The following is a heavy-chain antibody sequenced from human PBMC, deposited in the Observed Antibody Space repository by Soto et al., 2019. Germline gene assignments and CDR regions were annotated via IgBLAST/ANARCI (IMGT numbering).Heavy chain of an antibody. CDR1: GESISSGGYY. Sequence: QVQLQESGPGLVKPSQTLSLTCTVSGESISSGGYYWSWIRHHPGKGLEWIGYIYDSESAYYNPSLKSRVTNSMDTSKNQFAMRLSSVTAADTAVYFCARAFSSSSAVDLWGQGTQVTVSS. V-gene: IGHV4-31*03. D-gene: IGHD6-6*01. J-gene: IGHJ5*02. CDR3: ARAFSSSSAVDL. CDR2: IYDSESA.